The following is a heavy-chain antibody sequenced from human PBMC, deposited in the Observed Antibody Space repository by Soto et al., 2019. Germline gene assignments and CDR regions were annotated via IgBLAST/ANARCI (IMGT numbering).Heavy chain of an antibody. CDR1: GFTFSSYA. J-gene: IGHJ4*02. CDR3: AKDTPDK. Sequence: GGSLRLSCTASGFTFSSYAMTWVRQAPGKGLEWVSLISGSGVTTYYADSVKGRFTVSRDNSKNTLYLQINSLRAEDTALYFCAKDTPDKWGQGTLVTVSS. D-gene: IGHD3-9*01. CDR2: ISGSGVTT. V-gene: IGHV3-23*01.